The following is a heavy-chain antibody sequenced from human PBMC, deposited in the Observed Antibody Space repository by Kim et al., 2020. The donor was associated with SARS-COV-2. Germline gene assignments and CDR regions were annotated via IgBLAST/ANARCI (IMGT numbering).Heavy chain of an antibody. CDR3: ARSLFGTSCYSY. D-gene: IGHD2-2*02. CDR1: GGSISSYY. V-gene: IGHV4-59*01. Sequence: SETLSLTCTVSGGSISSYYWSWIRQPPGKGLEWIGYIYYSGSTNYNPSLKSRVTISVDTSKNQFSLKLSSVTAADTAVYYCARSLFGTSCYSYWGQETLVTVSS. J-gene: IGHJ4*02. CDR2: IYYSGST.